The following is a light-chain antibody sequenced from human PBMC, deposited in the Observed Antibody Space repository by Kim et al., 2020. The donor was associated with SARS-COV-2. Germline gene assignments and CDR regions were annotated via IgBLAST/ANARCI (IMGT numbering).Light chain of an antibody. J-gene: IGKJ1*01. CDR1: QTVRSTY. V-gene: IGKV3-20*01. CDR3: QQSHSPPWT. Sequence: SPGERATHSCRASQTVRSTYLAWYQQKPGQAPSLLIHAVSRRATGIPDRFSGSGSGTDFNLTISRLEPEDFAVYYCQQSHSPPWTFGQGTKVDIK. CDR2: AVS.